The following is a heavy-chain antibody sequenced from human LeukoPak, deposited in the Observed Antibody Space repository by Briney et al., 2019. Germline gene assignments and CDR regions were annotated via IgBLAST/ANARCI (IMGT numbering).Heavy chain of an antibody. J-gene: IGHJ6*02. Sequence: SVKVSCKASGGTFSSYAISWVRQAPGQGLEWMGRIIPILGIANYAQKFQGRVTITADKSTSTAYMELSSLRSEDTAVYYCARAFIAAAGTVNYYGMDVWGQGATVTVSS. CDR1: GGTFSSYA. CDR3: ARAFIAAAGTVNYYGMDV. CDR2: IIPILGIA. V-gene: IGHV1-69*04. D-gene: IGHD6-13*01.